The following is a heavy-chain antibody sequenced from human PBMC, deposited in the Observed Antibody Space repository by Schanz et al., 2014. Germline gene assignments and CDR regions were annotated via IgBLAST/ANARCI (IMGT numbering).Heavy chain of an antibody. CDR3: ARGGYSSGWYDRDIARFDY. V-gene: IGHV1-18*01. CDR2: ISPYNGNT. Sequence: QVQLVQSGAEVKKPGASVKVSCKASGYTFTSYGISWVRQAPGQGLEWMGWISPYNGNTNYAQKLQGRVTMTADTSTSTAYMDLRSLRSDDTAVYYCARGGYSSGWYDRDIARFDYWGQGTLVTVSS. D-gene: IGHD6-19*01. J-gene: IGHJ4*02. CDR1: GYTFTSYG.